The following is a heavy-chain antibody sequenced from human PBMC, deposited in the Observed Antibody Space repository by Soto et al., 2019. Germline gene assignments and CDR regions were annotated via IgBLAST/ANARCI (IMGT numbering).Heavy chain of an antibody. Sequence: QVQLVQSGAEVKKPGSSVKVSCKASGGTFSSYAISWVRQAPGQGLEWMGGIIPIFGTANYAQKFQGSVTIXAXXATSKAYMELSRLRSEDTAVYYCARVNQGEGWFDPWGQGTLVTVSS. J-gene: IGHJ5*02. V-gene: IGHV1-69*12. CDR2: IIPIFGTA. CDR1: GGTFSSYA. D-gene: IGHD3-16*01. CDR3: ARVNQGEGWFDP.